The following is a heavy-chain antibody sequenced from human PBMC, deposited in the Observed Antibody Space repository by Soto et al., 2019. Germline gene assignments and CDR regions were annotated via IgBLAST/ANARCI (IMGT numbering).Heavy chain of an antibody. Sequence: EVQLVQSGAEVKKPGESLKISCKGSGYSFTSYWIGWVRQMPGKGLEWMGIIYPGDSDTRYSPSFQGQVTISADKSISTAYLQWSSLKASDTAMYYCARHEYGSSWRGHYYYYGMDVWGQGTTVTVSS. CDR1: GYSFTSYW. CDR2: IYPGDSDT. CDR3: ARHEYGSSWRGHYYYYGMDV. J-gene: IGHJ6*02. D-gene: IGHD6-13*01. V-gene: IGHV5-51*01.